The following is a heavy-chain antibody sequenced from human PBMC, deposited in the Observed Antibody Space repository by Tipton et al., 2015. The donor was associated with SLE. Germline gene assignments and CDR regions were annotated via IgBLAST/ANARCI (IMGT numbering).Heavy chain of an antibody. V-gene: IGHV4-39*07. Sequence: TLSLTCSVSGGSISRGFFYWGWIRQSPGKGLECIGSISYTGATYYNLSLKSRVTISVDTSKNQFSLKLSSVTAADTAVYYCARLNDATAIASFDYWGQGNLVTVSS. D-gene: IGHD2-21*02. CDR2: ISYTGAT. CDR1: GGSISRGFFY. CDR3: ARLNDATAIASFDY. J-gene: IGHJ4*02.